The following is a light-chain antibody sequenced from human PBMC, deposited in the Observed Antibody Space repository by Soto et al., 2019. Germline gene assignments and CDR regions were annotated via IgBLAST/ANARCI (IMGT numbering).Light chain of an antibody. CDR2: EVS. CDR3: TSYVGSDTWV. V-gene: IGLV2-8*01. J-gene: IGLJ3*02. CDR1: SSDVGAYKY. Sequence: QSALTQPPSASGSPGQSVTISCTGTSSDVGAYKYVSWYQQYPGKAPKLMIYEVSKRPSGVPARFSGSKSGNTASLTVSGPQSEDEADYYCTSYVGSDTWVFGGGTKVTVL.